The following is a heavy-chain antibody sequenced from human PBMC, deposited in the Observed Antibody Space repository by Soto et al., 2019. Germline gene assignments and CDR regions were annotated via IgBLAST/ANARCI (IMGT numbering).Heavy chain of an antibody. V-gene: IGHV1-69*01. CDR3: ARGLAMYYYDSSGALDI. CDR2: IIPIFGTA. Sequence: SVKVSSKASWRPFSSYSISSVRQAPGQGLAWMGAIIPIFGTANYAQKFQGRVTITADESTGTAYMELSSLRSEDTDVNYCARGLAMYYYDSSGALDIWGQETMVTASS. D-gene: IGHD3-22*01. CDR1: WRPFSSYS. J-gene: IGHJ3*02.